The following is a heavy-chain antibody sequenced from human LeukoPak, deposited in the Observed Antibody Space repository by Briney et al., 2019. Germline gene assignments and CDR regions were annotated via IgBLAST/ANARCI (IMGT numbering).Heavy chain of an antibody. V-gene: IGHV1-69*06. D-gene: IGHD6-6*01. J-gene: IGHJ6*03. CDR2: IIPIFGTA. CDR1: GGTFSSYA. Sequence: GASVKVSCKASGGTFSSYAISWVRQAPGQGLEWMGGIIPIFGTANYAQKFQGRVTITADKSTSTAYMELSSLRSEDTAVYYCARGIAARDYMDVWGKGTTVTVSS. CDR3: ARGIAARDYMDV.